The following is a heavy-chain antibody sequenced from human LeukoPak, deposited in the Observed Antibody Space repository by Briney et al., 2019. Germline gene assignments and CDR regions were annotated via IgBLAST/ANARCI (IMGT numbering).Heavy chain of an antibody. CDR1: GGSISSYY. CDR3: ARDLLGLMVQNGYAFDI. V-gene: IGHV4-4*07. J-gene: IGHJ3*02. D-gene: IGHD3-10*01. Sequence: NPSETLSLTCTVSGGSISSYYWSWIRQPAGKGLEWIGRIYTSGSTNYNPSLKSRVTVSVDTSKNQFSLKLSSVTAADTAVYYCARDLLGLMVQNGYAFDIWGQGTMVTVSS. CDR2: IYTSGST.